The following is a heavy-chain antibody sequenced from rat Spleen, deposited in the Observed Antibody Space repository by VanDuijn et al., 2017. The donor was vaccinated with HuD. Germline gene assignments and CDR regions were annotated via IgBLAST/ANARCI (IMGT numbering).Heavy chain of an antibody. CDR1: GFTFSNYG. Sequence: EVQLVESGGGLVQPGRSLKLSCAASGFTFSNYGMAWIRQDPGKGLEWIASITNTGGRTYYPDSVKGLFTISRDNAKSTLYLQMNSLRSEDTAIYYCVREERGVDYWGQGVMVTVSS. CDR2: ITNTGGRT. CDR3: VREERGVDY. V-gene: IGHV5-31*01. J-gene: IGHJ2*01.